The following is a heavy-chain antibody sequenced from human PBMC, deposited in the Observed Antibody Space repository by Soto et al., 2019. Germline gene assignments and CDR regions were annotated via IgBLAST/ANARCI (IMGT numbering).Heavy chain of an antibody. CDR2: IIPIFGTA. CDR1: GGTFSSYA. Sequence: SVKVSCKASGGTFSSYAISWVRQAPGQGLEWMGGIIPIFGTANYAQKFQGRVTITADESTSTAYMELSSLRSEDTAVYYCARGRSRNYYDSSGYSFDYWGQGTLVTVSS. J-gene: IGHJ4*02. D-gene: IGHD3-22*01. V-gene: IGHV1-69*13. CDR3: ARGRSRNYYDSSGYSFDY.